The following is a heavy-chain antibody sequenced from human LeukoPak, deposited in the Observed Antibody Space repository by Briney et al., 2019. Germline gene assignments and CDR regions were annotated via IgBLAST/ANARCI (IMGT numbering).Heavy chain of an antibody. V-gene: IGHV4-34*01. J-gene: IGHJ4*02. D-gene: IGHD2-15*01. CDR1: GGSFSGYY. Sequence: SETLSLTCAVYGGSFSGYYWSWIRQPPGKGLEWIGEINHSGSTNYNPSLTSRVTISVDTSKNQFSLKLSSVTAADTAVYYCARAPTLYCSGGSCYFDYWGQGTLVTVSS. CDR2: INHSGST. CDR3: ARAPTLYCSGGSCYFDY.